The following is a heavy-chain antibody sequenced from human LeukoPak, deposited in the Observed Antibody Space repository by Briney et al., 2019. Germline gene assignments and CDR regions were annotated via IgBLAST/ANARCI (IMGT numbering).Heavy chain of an antibody. Sequence: SETLSLTCAVYGGSFSGYYWSWIRQPPGKGLEWIGEINHSGSTNYNPSLKSRVTISVDTSKNQFSLKLSSVTAADTAVYYCARRVLGIGGYGAFDIWGQGTMVTVSS. CDR1: GGSFSGYY. CDR3: ARRVLGIGGYGAFDI. J-gene: IGHJ3*02. V-gene: IGHV4-34*01. D-gene: IGHD7-27*01. CDR2: INHSGST.